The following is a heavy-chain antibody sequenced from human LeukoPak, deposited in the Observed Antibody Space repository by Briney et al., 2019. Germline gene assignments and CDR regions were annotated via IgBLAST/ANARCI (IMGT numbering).Heavy chain of an antibody. J-gene: IGHJ3*02. Sequence: PSETLSLTCTVSGGSISSYCWSWIRQPPGKGLERIGYIYYSGTTKYNPSLRSRVTISVDTSKNQFSLKLNSVTAADTAVYYCARGQSSLGAFDIWGQGTMVTVSS. CDR3: ARGQSSLGAFDI. D-gene: IGHD2-2*01. V-gene: IGHV4-59*01. CDR2: IYYSGTT. CDR1: GGSISSYC.